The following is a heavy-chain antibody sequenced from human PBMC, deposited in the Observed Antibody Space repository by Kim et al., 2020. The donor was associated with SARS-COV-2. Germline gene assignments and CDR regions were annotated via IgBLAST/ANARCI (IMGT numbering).Heavy chain of an antibody. J-gene: IGHJ3*02. D-gene: IGHD6-19*01. CDR2: ISYDGSNK. CDR3: ASSSGWYGGAFDI. CDR1: GFTFSSYA. Sequence: GGSLRLSCAASGFTFSSYAMHWVRQAPGKGLEWVAVISYDGSNKYYADSVKGRFTISRDNSKNTLYLQMNSLRAEDTAVYYCASSSGWYGGAFDIWGQGTMVTVSS. V-gene: IGHV3-30-3*01.